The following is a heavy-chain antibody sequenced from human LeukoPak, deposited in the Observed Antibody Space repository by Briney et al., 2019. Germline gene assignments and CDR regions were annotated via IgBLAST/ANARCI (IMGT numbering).Heavy chain of an antibody. CDR3: RVVVPAASRNYYGMDV. V-gene: IGHV4-34*01. Sequence: SETLPLTCAVYGGSFSGYYWSWIRQPPGKGLELIGEINHSGSTNYNPSLKSRVTISVDTSKNQFSLKLSSVTAADTAVYYCRVVVPAASRNYYGMDVWGQGTTVTVSS. J-gene: IGHJ6*02. CDR2: INHSGST. D-gene: IGHD2-2*01. CDR1: GGSFSGYY.